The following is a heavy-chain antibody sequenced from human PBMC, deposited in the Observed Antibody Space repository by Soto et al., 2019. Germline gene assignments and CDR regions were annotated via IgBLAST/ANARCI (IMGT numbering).Heavy chain of an antibody. CDR3: VKDAHYYDSSGYYY. Sequence: GESLKISCSASGFTFSSYAMHWVRQAPGKGLEYVSAISSNGGSTYYADSVKGRFTISRDNSKNTLYLQMSSLRAEDTAVYYCVKDAHYYDSSGYYYWGQGTLVTVSS. CDR2: ISSNGGST. CDR1: GFTFSSYA. J-gene: IGHJ4*02. V-gene: IGHV3-64D*06. D-gene: IGHD3-22*01.